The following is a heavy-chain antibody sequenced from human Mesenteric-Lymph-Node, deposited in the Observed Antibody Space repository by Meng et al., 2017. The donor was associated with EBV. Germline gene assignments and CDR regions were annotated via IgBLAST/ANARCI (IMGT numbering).Heavy chain of an antibody. CDR1: GGSFSTDT. V-gene: IGHV1-69*06. CDR2: IIPLFGTV. Sequence: QVQLVHPGAEVKTPGASGKVPCKASGGSFSTDTVNWVRQAPGQGLEWMGGIIPLFGTVNYAQNFQARVTLTADKSTNTAYMELVSLRSEDTAVYYCAKGEAMTSFDHWGQGTLVTVSS. D-gene: IGHD2-2*01. J-gene: IGHJ4*02. CDR3: AKGEAMTSFDH.